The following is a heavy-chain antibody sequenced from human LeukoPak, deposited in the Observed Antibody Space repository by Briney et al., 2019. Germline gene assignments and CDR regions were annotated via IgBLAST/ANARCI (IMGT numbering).Heavy chain of an antibody. D-gene: IGHD6-13*01. V-gene: IGHV4-59*08. J-gene: IGHJ6*02. CDR2: IYHSGST. CDR1: GGSISSDY. Sequence: PSETLSLTRTVSGGSISSDYWNWIRQPPGKGLEWIGYIYHSGSTNYNPSLKSRVTISVDKSKKQFSLKLSSVTAADTAVYYCAIHGSSRYYYGMDVWGQGTTVTVSS. CDR3: AIHGSSRYYYGMDV.